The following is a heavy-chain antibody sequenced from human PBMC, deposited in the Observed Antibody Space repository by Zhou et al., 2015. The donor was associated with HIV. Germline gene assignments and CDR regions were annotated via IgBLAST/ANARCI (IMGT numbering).Heavy chain of an antibody. CDR1: GYTFSDYF. D-gene: IGHD4-17*01. CDR3: ARGLYGAYAPVLHH. J-gene: IGHJ1*01. V-gene: IGHV1-2*04. CDR2: INPDSGDT. Sequence: QVQLVQSGAEVKKPGASVKVSCKTSGYTFSDYFIHWVRQAPGQGLEWIGWINPDSGDTKYVQKFQGWVTLTRDTSIRTAYLEMNSLRSDDTAVFFCARGLYGAYAPVLHHWGQGTLVTV.